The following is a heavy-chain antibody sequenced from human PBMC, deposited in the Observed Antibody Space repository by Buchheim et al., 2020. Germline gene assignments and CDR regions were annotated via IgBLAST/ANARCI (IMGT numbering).Heavy chain of an antibody. CDR1: GLTFSSSA. Sequence: EVQLLESGGGLVQPGGSLRLSCAASGLTFSSSAMNWVRQAPGKGLEWVSSISGGGDYTYYADSVMGRVTISRDNSESTLFLQMNSLRAEDTAVYYCTEKLLSGSYPF. CDR2: ISGGGDYT. V-gene: IGHV3-23*01. CDR3: TEKLLSGSYPF. D-gene: IGHD3-22*01. J-gene: IGHJ3*01.